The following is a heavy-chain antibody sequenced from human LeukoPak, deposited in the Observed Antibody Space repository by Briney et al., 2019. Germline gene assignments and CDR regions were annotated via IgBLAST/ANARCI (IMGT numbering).Heavy chain of an antibody. V-gene: IGHV4-34*01. CDR2: INHSGST. D-gene: IGHD6-19*01. CDR3: ARRSKQWLVRHPSWIWFDP. CDR1: GGSFSGYY. Sequence: SETLSLTCAVYGGSFSGYYWSWIRQPPEKGLEWIGEINHSGSTNYNPSLKSRVTISVDTSKNQFSLKLSSVTAADTAVYYCARRSKQWLVRHPSWIWFDPWGQGTLVTVSS. J-gene: IGHJ5*02.